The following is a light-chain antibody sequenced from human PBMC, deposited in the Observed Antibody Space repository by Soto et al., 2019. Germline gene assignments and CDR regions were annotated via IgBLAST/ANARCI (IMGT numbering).Light chain of an antibody. J-gene: IGKJ3*01. CDR1: QSVLYSSNNKNY. Sequence: DIVMTQSPESLAVSLGERATINCKSRQSVLYSSNNKNYLAWYQQKPGQPPXLLXYWASTRESGVPDRFSGSGSGTDFTLTISSLEPEDFAVYYCQQRGNWPPGFTFGPGTKVDI. CDR2: WAS. V-gene: IGKV4-1*01. CDR3: QQRGNWPPGFT.